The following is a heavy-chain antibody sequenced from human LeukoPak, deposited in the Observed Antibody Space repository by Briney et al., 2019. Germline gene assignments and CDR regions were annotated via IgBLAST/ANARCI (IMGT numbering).Heavy chain of an antibody. J-gene: IGHJ4*02. Sequence: GGSLRLSCAASGFTFSSYAMHWVRQAPGKGLERVAVISYDGSNKYYADSVKGRFTISRDNSKNTLYLQMNSLRAEDTAVYYCASRYYDSSGDYSGIDYWGQGTLVTVSS. CDR1: GFTFSSYA. D-gene: IGHD3-22*01. V-gene: IGHV3-30-3*01. CDR2: ISYDGSNK. CDR3: ASRYYDSSGDYSGIDY.